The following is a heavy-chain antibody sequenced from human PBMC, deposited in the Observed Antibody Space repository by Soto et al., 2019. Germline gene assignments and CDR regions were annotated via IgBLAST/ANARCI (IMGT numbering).Heavy chain of an antibody. CDR3: ARDKLTTDYYYGMDV. J-gene: IGHJ6*02. CDR1: GGSISSGGYS. V-gene: IGHV4-30-2*01. Sequence: QLQLQESGSGLVKPSQTLSLTCTVSGGSISSGGYSWNWIRQPPGKGVEWIGYIYHGGSTYYNPSLMSRVTISVDRSKSQFSLKLISVTAADTVVYYCARDKLTTDYYYGMDVWGQGTTVTVSS. CDR2: IYHGGST. D-gene: IGHD2-2*01.